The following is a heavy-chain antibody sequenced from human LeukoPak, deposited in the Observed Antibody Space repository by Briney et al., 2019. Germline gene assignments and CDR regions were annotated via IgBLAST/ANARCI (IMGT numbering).Heavy chain of an antibody. CDR3: ARGRDSIDY. Sequence: NPSETLSLTCTVSGGSISSSSYYWSWIRQPPGKGLEWIGYIYYSGSTNYNPSLKSRVTISVDTSKNQFSLKLSSVTAADTAVYYCARGRDSIDYWGQGTLVTVSS. J-gene: IGHJ4*02. CDR2: IYYSGST. D-gene: IGHD3-10*01. V-gene: IGHV4-61*01. CDR1: GGSISSSSYY.